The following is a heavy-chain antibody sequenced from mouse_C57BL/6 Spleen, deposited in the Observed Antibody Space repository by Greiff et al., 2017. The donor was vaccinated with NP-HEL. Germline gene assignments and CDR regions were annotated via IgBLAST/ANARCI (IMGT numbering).Heavy chain of an antibody. J-gene: IGHJ2*01. V-gene: IGHV1-15*01. CDR2: IDPETGGT. Sequence: VKLQESGAELVRPGASVTLSCKASGYTFTDYEMHWVKQTPVHGLEWIGAIDPETGGTAYNQKFKGKAILTADTSSSPAYMELRSLTSEDSAVYYCTEGYDGYYWGQGTTLTVSS. CDR3: TEGYDGYY. D-gene: IGHD2-3*01. CDR1: GYTFTDYE.